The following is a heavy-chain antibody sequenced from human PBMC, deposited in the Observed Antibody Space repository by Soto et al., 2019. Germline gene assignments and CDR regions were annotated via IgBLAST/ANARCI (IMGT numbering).Heavy chain of an antibody. Sequence: ASVKVSCKASGYTFTSYAMHWVRQAPGQRLEWMGWINAGNGNTKYSQKFQGRVTITRDTSASTAYMELSSLRSEDTAVYYCARASHTVTIDFDYWGQGTLVTVSS. CDR1: GYTFTSYA. J-gene: IGHJ4*02. CDR3: ARASHTVTIDFDY. CDR2: INAGNGNT. V-gene: IGHV1-3*01. D-gene: IGHD4-17*01.